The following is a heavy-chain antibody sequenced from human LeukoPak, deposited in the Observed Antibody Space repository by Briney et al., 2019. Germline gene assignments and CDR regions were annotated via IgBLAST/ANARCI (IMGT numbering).Heavy chain of an antibody. CDR1: GGTFSSYA. J-gene: IGHJ6*03. D-gene: IGHD6-13*01. CDR2: IIPIFGTA. Sequence: SVKVSCKASGGTFSSYAISWVRQAPGQGLEWMGGIIPIFGTANYAQKFQGRVTITADESTSTAYMELSSLRSEDTAVYYCASSIAAAGLNHYMDVWGKGTTVTVSS. V-gene: IGHV1-69*13. CDR3: ASSIAAAGLNHYMDV.